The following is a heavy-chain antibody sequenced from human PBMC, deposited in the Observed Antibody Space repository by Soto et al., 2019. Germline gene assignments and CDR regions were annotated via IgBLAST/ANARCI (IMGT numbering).Heavy chain of an antibody. J-gene: IGHJ5*02. CDR1: DGSVSSGGYS. V-gene: IGHV4-30-2*01. CDR2: IYHSGST. CDR3: ARVPSP. Sequence: LSETLSLTCAVSDGSVSSGGYSWSWIRQPPGKGLEWIGYIYHSGSTYYNPSLKSRVTISVDRSKNQFSLKLSSVTAADTAVYYCARVPSPWGQGTLVTVSS.